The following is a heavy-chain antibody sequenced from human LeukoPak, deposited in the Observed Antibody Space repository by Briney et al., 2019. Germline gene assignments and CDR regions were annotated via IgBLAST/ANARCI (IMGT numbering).Heavy chain of an antibody. D-gene: IGHD3-3*01. CDR2: ISGSGGST. Sequence: PGGSLRLSCAASGFTFSSYAMSWVRQAPGKGLEWVSAISGSGGSTYYADSVKGRFTISRDNSENTLYLQMNSLRAEDTAVYYCAKVAPTYYDFWSGYYMDYWGQGTLVTVSS. V-gene: IGHV3-23*01. J-gene: IGHJ4*02. CDR3: AKVAPTYYDFWSGYYMDY. CDR1: GFTFSSYA.